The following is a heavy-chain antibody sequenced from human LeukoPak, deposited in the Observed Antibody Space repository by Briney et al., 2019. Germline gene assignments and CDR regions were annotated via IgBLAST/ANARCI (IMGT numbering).Heavy chain of an antibody. CDR1: GFTFSDHY. CDR3: TSLALTTTKFDY. Sequence: GGSLRLSCEASGFTFSDHYMDWVRQAPGKGLEWVGFIRSKAYGGTTEYAASVRGRFTISRDDSKSIAYLQMNSLKTEDTAVYYCTSLALTTTKFDYWGQGTLVTVSS. J-gene: IGHJ4*02. D-gene: IGHD1-1*01. CDR2: IRSKAYGGTT. V-gene: IGHV3-71*01.